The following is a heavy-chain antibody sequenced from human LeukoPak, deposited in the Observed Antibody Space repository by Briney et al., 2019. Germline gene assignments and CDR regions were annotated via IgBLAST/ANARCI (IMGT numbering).Heavy chain of an antibody. D-gene: IGHD1-26*01. J-gene: IGHJ2*01. CDR1: GGSIRSYY. Sequence: SETLSLTCTVSGGSIRSYYWSWIRQPPGKGLEWIGYIYYSGSTNYNPSLKSRVTISVDTSKNQFSLKLSSVTAADTAVYYCARVGWELLLWYFDLWGRGTLVTVSS. CDR3: ARVGWELLLWYFDL. V-gene: IGHV4-59*01. CDR2: IYYSGST.